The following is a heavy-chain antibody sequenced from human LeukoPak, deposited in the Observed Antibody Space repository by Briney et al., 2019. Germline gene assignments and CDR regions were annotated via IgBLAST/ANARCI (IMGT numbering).Heavy chain of an antibody. J-gene: IGHJ3*02. CDR3: ARDRSERAFDI. CDR2: IKQDGSEK. Sequence: GGSLRLSCAASGFTFSSYWMSWVRQAPGKGLEWVANIKQDGSEKYYVDSVKGRFTISRDNAKNSLYLQMNSPRAEDTAVYYCARDRSERAFDIWGQGTMVTVSS. D-gene: IGHD3-3*01. V-gene: IGHV3-7*03. CDR1: GFTFSSYW.